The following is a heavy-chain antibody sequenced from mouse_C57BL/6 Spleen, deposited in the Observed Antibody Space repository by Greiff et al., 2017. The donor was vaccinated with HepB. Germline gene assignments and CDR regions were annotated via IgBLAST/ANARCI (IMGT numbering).Heavy chain of an antibody. CDR1: GYTFTSYT. J-gene: IGHJ3*01. Sequence: VQLQQSGAELARPGASVKMSCKASGYTFTSYTMHWVKQRPGQGLEWIGYINPSSGYTKYNQKFKDKATLTADKSSSTAYMQLSSLTSEDSAVYYCALKVPFAYWGQGTLVTVSA. CDR2: INPSSGYT. V-gene: IGHV1-4*01. CDR3: ALKVPFAY.